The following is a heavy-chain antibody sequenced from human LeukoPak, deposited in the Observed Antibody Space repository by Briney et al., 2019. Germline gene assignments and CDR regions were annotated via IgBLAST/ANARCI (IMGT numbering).Heavy chain of an antibody. V-gene: IGHV3-23*01. J-gene: IGHJ1*01. Sequence: ETLSLTCTVSGGSISSYYWSWVRHAPGKGLEWVSTISYSGSGTYYADSVKGRFTISRDNSENTVYLQMTSLRVEDTAEYYCAKTFYSGSGSELPHHWGQGTLVTVSS. CDR2: ISYSGSGT. D-gene: IGHD3-10*01. CDR3: AKTFYSGSGSELPHH. CDR1: GGSISSYY.